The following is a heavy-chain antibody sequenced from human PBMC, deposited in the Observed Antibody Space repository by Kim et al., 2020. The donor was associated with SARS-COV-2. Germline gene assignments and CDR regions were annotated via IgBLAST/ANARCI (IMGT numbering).Heavy chain of an antibody. J-gene: IGHJ6*02. D-gene: IGHD6-6*01. Sequence: GGSLRLSCAASGFTFSDHYMDWVRQAPGKGLEWVGRTRNKANSYTTEYAASVKDRFTISRDDSKNSLYLQMNSLKTEDTAVYYCARVEYSSSHFYYGMDVWGQGTTVTVSS. CDR3: ARVEYSSSHFYYGMDV. CDR2: TRNKANSYTT. V-gene: IGHV3-72*01. CDR1: GFTFSDHY.